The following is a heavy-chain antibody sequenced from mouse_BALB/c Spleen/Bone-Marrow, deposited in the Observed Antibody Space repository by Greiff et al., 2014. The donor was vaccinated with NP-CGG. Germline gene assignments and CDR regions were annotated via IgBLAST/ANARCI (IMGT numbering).Heavy chain of an antibody. CDR1: GYSFTRYW. D-gene: IGHD2-4*01. Sequence: EVQLVESGTVLARPGASVKMSCKASGYSFTRYWMHWVKQRPGQGLEWIGVIYPGNSDTIYNQKFKGKAKLTAVTSANTAYMELSSLTNEDSAVYYCTRSYYDYGGFPYWGQGTLVTVSA. CDR3: TRSYYDYGGFPY. J-gene: IGHJ3*01. CDR2: IYPGNSDT. V-gene: IGHV1-5*01.